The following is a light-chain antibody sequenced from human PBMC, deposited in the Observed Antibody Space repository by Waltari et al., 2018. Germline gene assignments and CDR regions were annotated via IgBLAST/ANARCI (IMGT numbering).Light chain of an antibody. CDR1: QSLVSRDGNTY. J-gene: IGKJ1*01. CDR2: KVS. Sequence: EVVMTQFPLSLSVTLGQPASISCRSSQSLVSRDGNTYFNWFQQRPGQYPRRLLYKVSNGASGVPDRFSGSGSGTAFSLTISRVEAEDVGVYYCMQGTDWPWTFGQGTKVEIK. V-gene: IGKV2-30*01. CDR3: MQGTDWPWT.